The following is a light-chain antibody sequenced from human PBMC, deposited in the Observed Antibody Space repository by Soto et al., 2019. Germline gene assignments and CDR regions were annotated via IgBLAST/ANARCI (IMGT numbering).Light chain of an antibody. J-gene: IGLJ2*01. CDR2: GVS. CDR3: SSYTSTNTLV. Sequence: QSALTQPASVSGSPGQSSTISCTGTSSDVGDYNYVSWYQQHPGKAPKLIIYGVSNRPSGISNRFSGSKSSNTASLTISGLQAEDEGDYYCSSYTSTNTLVFGGGTKLTVL. V-gene: IGLV2-14*01. CDR1: SSDVGDYNY.